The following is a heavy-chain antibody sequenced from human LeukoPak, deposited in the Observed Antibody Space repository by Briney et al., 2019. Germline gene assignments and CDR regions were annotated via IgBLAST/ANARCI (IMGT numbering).Heavy chain of an antibody. CDR3: AKDYYYGSGSYYIRGYFDY. D-gene: IGHD3-10*01. CDR1: GGSISSSN. CDR2: ISGSGGST. J-gene: IGHJ4*02. Sequence: GTLSLTCAVSGGSISSSNWWSWVRQAPGKGLEWVSAISGSGGSTYYADSVKGRFTISRDNSKNTLYLQMNSLRAEDTAVYYCAKDYYYGSGSYYIRGYFDYWGQGTLVTVSS. V-gene: IGHV3-23*01.